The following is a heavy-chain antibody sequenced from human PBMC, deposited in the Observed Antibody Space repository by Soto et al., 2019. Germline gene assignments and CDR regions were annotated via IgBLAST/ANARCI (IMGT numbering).Heavy chain of an antibody. D-gene: IGHD6-13*01. CDR2: IGSSGGNT. V-gene: IGHV3-23*01. J-gene: IGHJ4*02. CDR1: GFTFSTYG. CDR3: AKADYSYSWAPGDY. Sequence: GGSLRLSCAASGFTFSTYGVSWVRQAPGKGLEWVSAIGSSGGNTYYADSVKGRFTVSRDNSRNTLYLQMNSLRVEDTALYYCAKADYSYSWAPGDYWGQGTLVTVSS.